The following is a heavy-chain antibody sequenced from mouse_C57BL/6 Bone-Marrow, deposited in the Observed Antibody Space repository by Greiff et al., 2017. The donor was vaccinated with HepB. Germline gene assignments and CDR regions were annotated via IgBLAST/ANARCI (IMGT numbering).Heavy chain of an antibody. CDR1: GYTFTEYT. CDR3: ARYPIYYYGSSSYYFDC. D-gene: IGHD1-1*01. J-gene: IGHJ2*01. V-gene: IGHV1-62-2*01. CDR2: FYPGSGSI. Sequence: VQLQQSGAELVKPGASVKLSCKASGYTFTEYTIHWVKQRSGQGLEWIGWFYPGSGSIKYNEKFKDKATLTADKSSSTVYMELSRLTSEDSAVYFCARYPIYYYGSSSYYFDCWGQGTTLTVSS.